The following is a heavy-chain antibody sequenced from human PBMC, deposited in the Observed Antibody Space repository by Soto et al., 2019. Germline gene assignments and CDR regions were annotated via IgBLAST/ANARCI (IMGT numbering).Heavy chain of an antibody. D-gene: IGHD2-2*01. J-gene: IGHJ6*02. V-gene: IGHV3-30*04. CDR3: ARGPPGVVPGAIGSGGMDV. Sequence: QVQLVESGGGVVQPGRSLSLAGADSGFTLSSYAVHCVRQAPGKWLEWVAVMSFDGSKASHADSVKGRFTISRDNSKNTVSLQMNSLRVEDSAVYYCARGPPGVVPGAIGSGGMDVWGQGTTVTVSS. CDR1: GFTLSSYA. CDR2: MSFDGSKA.